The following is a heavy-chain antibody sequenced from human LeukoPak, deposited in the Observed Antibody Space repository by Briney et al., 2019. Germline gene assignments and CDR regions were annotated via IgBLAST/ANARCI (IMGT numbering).Heavy chain of an antibody. V-gene: IGHV4-4*07. Sequence: SETLSLTCTDSGGSISSYYWSWIRQPAGKGLEWIGRIYTSGSTNYNPSLKSRVTMSVDTSKNQFSLKLSSVTAADTAVYYCARGDRGYCSGGSCYSGWFDPWGQGTLVTVSS. CDR1: GGSISSYY. J-gene: IGHJ5*02. D-gene: IGHD2-15*01. CDR2: IYTSGST. CDR3: ARGDRGYCSGGSCYSGWFDP.